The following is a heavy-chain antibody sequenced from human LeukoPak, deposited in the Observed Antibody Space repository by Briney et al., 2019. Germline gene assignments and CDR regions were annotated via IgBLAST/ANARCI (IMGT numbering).Heavy chain of an antibody. CDR2: IYYSGST. CDR1: GGSISSSSYY. Sequence: SETLSLTCTVSGGSISSSSYYWGWIRQPPGKGLEWIGSIYYSGSTYYNPSLKSRVTISVDTSKNQFSLKLSSVTAADTAVYYCARGCMITFGGVIAEYNWFDPWGQGTLVTVSS. CDR3: ARGCMITFGGVIAEYNWFDP. V-gene: IGHV4-39*07. D-gene: IGHD3-16*02. J-gene: IGHJ5*02.